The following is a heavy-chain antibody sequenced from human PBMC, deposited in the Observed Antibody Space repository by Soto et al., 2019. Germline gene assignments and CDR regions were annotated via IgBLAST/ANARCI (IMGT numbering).Heavy chain of an antibody. Sequence: ASVKVSCKASGYTFTSYDINWVRQATGQGLEWMGWMNPNSGNTGYAQKFQGRVTMTRNTSISTAYMELSSLRSEDTAVYYCARELFGSQAEFYYYYYYMDVWGKGTTVTVSS. D-gene: IGHD3-10*02. CDR3: ARELFGSQAEFYYYYYYMDV. V-gene: IGHV1-8*01. CDR2: MNPNSGNT. J-gene: IGHJ6*03. CDR1: GYTFTSYD.